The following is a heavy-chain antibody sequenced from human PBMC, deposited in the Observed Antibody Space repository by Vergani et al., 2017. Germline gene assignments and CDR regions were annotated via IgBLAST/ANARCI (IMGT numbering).Heavy chain of an antibody. CDR2: IYYSGST. D-gene: IGHD3-3*01. J-gene: IGHJ6*02. Sequence: QVQLQESGPGLVKPSETLSLTCTVSGGSISSHYWSWIRQPPGKGLEWIGYIYYSGSTNYNPSLKRRVTISVDTSKNPFSLKLSSVTAADKSLSYCARFHLRNYDFWSGYYYYYGMDVWGQGTTVTVSS. V-gene: IGHV4-59*11. CDR1: GGSISSHY. CDR3: ARFHLRNYDFWSGYYYYYGMDV.